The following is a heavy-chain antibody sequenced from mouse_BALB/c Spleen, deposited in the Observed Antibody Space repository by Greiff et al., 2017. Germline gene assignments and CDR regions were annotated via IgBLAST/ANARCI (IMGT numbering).Heavy chain of an antibody. V-gene: IGHV1-9*01. D-gene: IGHD1-1*02. J-gene: IGHJ3*01. CDR3: ARGGGNPAWFAY. Sequence: VKLMESGAELMKPGASVKISCKATGYTFSSYWIEWVKQRPGHGLEWIGEILPGSGSTNYNEKFKGKATFTADTSSNTAYMQLSSLTSEDSAVYYCARGGGNPAWFAYWGQGTLVTVSA. CDR1: GYTFSSYW. CDR2: ILPGSGST.